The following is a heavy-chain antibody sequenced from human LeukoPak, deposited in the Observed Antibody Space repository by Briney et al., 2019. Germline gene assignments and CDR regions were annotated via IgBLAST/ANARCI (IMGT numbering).Heavy chain of an antibody. CDR2: IYPTGNT. D-gene: IGHD3-22*01. CDR1: GGAIISYY. V-gene: IGHV4-4*07. Sequence: SETLSLTCSVSGGAIISYYWSWIRQPAGRGPEWIGRIYPTGNTDYNPSLKTRVTMSTDLSKKQFSLRLRSVTAADTAVYYCARLKFYDSTGYSPGYYMDVWGKGTAVTVSS. J-gene: IGHJ6*03. CDR3: ARLKFYDSTGYSPGYYMDV.